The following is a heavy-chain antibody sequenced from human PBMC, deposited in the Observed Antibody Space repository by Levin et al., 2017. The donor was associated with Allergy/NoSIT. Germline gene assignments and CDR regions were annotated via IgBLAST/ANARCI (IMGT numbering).Heavy chain of an antibody. V-gene: IGHV1-18*01. CDR1: GDIFTSYG. J-gene: IGHJ6*02. CDR3: ALSSVVLYYPGMDV. D-gene: IGHD4-23*01. CDR2: ISAYTGDT. Sequence: GESLKISCKASGDIFTSYGITWVRQAPGQGLEWMGWISAYTGDTKSAQKLQGRVTMTTDASTDTGYMELRSLRSDDPAVYYCALSSVVLYYPGMDVWGQGTTVTVSS.